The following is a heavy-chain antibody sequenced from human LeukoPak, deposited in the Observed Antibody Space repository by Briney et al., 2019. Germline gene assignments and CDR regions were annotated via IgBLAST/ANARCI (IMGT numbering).Heavy chain of an antibody. CDR1: GYAFTSYD. CDR3: ARGGITGTNYYYHYDMDV. Sequence: ASVKVSCKASGYAFTSYDINWVRQATGQGLEWMGWMNPNSGNTGYAQKFQGRVTMTRNTSISTAYMELSSLRSEDTAVYYCARGGITGTNYYYHYDMDVWGQGTTVTVSS. V-gene: IGHV1-8*01. CDR2: MNPNSGNT. J-gene: IGHJ6*02. D-gene: IGHD1-20*01.